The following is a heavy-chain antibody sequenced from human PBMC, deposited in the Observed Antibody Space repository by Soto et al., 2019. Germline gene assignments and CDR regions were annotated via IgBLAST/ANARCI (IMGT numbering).Heavy chain of an antibody. CDR1: GCTFSSYG. J-gene: IGHJ4*02. CDR2: ISYDGSNK. CDR3: AKDLHVGPYSSSWFDYFDY. D-gene: IGHD6-13*01. Sequence: GVSMRLSCAAAGCTFSSYGMHWVRQAPGKGLEWVAVISYDGSNKYYADSVKGRFTISRDNSKNTLYLQMNSLRAEDTAVYYCAKDLHVGPYSSSWFDYFDYWGQGTLVTVSS. V-gene: IGHV3-30*18.